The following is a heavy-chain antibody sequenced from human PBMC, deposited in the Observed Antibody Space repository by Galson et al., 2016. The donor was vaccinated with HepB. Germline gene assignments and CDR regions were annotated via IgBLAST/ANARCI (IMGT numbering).Heavy chain of an antibody. CDR1: GYTLTDYY. D-gene: IGHD1-26*01. V-gene: IGHV1-18*04. CDR3: ARGGGSAYYGMDV. J-gene: IGHJ6*02. Sequence: SVKVSCKASGYTLTDYYIHWVRQAPGQGLEWMGWISPYNGDTNYAQKLQGRVTVTTDTSASTAYMELRSLRSDDTAVYYCARGGGSAYYGMDVWGQGTTVTVPS. CDR2: ISPYNGDT.